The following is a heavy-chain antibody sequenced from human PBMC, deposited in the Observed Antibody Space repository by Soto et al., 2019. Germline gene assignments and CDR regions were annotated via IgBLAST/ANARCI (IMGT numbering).Heavy chain of an antibody. CDR2: IDPSDSYT. D-gene: IGHD2-15*01. Sequence: GESVKISCXGSGYNFTSYWITWVRQMPGRGLEWMGRIDPSDSYTTYSPSFQGHVTISTDKSVSTAYLQWSSLTASDTAMYYCPRHYCSGGSCHAGWFDPWGQGTLVTVSS. V-gene: IGHV5-10-1*01. CDR3: PRHYCSGGSCHAGWFDP. J-gene: IGHJ5*02. CDR1: GYNFTSYW.